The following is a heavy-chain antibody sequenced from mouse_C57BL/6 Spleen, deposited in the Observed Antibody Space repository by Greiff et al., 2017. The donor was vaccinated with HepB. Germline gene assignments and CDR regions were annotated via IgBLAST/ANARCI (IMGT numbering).Heavy chain of an antibody. CDR3: ASNYGSHYYAMDY. D-gene: IGHD1-1*01. V-gene: IGHV5-17*01. CDR2: ISSGSSTI. J-gene: IGHJ4*01. Sequence: EVQLVESGGGLVKPGGSLKLSCAASGFTFSDYGMHWVRQAPEKGLEWVAYISSGSSTIYYADTVKGRFTISRDNAKNTLFLQMTSLRSEDTAMYNCASNYGSHYYAMDYWGQGTSVTVSS. CDR1: GFTFSDYG.